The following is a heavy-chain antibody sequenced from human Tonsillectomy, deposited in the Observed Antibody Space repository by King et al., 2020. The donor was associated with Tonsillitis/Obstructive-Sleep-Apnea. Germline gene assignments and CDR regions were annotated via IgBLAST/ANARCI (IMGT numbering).Heavy chain of an antibody. J-gene: IGHJ4*02. CDR3: ARDPSSGWAPDY. Sequence: VQLVESGGGVVQPGRSLRLSCAASGFTFSTYGMHWVRQAPGKGLEWVAVIWYDGSNKYYADSVKGRFTISRDNSKNTLFLQMNSLRAEDTAVYYCARDPSSGWAPDYWGQGTLVTVSS. CDR1: GFTFSTYG. V-gene: IGHV3-33*01. CDR2: IWYDGSNK. D-gene: IGHD6-19*01.